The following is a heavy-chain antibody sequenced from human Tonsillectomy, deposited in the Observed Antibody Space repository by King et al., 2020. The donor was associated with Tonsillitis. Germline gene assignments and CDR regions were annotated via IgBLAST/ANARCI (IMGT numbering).Heavy chain of an antibody. D-gene: IGHD4-23*01. Sequence: QLVQSGAEVKKAGESLKISCKGSGYTFTNFWVGWVRQMPGKGLEWVGIINPADSETRYSPSFEGHVTISADISLTTAYLQWRTLRASDTAIFYCARSDFGGNSALNYGGRGTLVTVSS. CDR1: GYTFTNFW. CDR2: INPADSET. J-gene: IGHJ4*02. V-gene: IGHV5-51*01. CDR3: ARSDFGGNSALNY.